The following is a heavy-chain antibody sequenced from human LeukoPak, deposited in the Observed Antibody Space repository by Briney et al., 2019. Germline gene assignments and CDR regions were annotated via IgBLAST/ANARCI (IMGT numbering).Heavy chain of an antibody. Sequence: GGSLGLSCAASGFTFSSYAMNWVRQAPGKGLEWVSFISGSGDTTYYADSVKGRFTISRDSSKNTLYLQMNSLRAEDTAVYYCAKSRGESRGASNYWGQGTLVTVSS. CDR3: AKSRGESRGASNY. CDR2: ISGSGDTT. CDR1: GFTFSSYA. J-gene: IGHJ4*02. D-gene: IGHD1-26*01. V-gene: IGHV3-23*01.